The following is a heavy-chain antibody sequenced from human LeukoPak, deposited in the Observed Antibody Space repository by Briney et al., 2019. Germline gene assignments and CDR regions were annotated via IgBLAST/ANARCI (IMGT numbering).Heavy chain of an antibody. D-gene: IGHD3-10*01. Sequence: GGSLRLSCAASGFTFSSYGMHWVRQAPDKGLEWVAFIRYDGSRKYYADSVKGRFTISRDNSKNTLYLQMNGLRAEDTAVYYCAKDMVRGVIARAMFDYWGQGTLVTVSS. CDR1: GFTFSSYG. CDR3: AKDMVRGVIARAMFDY. V-gene: IGHV3-30*02. CDR2: IRYDGSRK. J-gene: IGHJ4*02.